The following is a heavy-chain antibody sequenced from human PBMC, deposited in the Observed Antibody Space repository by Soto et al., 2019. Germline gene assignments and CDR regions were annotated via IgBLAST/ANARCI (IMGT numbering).Heavy chain of an antibody. D-gene: IGHD2-21*02. V-gene: IGHV3-33*01. J-gene: IGHJ4*02. CDR2: IWYDGSNK. Sequence: QVQLVESGGGVVQPGRSLRLSCAASGFTFSSYGMHWVRQAPGKGLEWVAVIWYDGSNKYYADSVKGRFTISRDNSKNTLYLQMNSLRAEDMAVYYCARNLAYCGGDCYSGPLDYWGQGTLVTVSS. CDR1: GFTFSSYG. CDR3: ARNLAYCGGDCYSGPLDY.